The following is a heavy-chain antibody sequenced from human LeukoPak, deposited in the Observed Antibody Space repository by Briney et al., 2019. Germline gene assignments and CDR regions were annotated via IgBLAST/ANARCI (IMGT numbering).Heavy chain of an antibody. CDR2: IIPIFGTA. V-gene: IGHV1-69*13. D-gene: IGHD2-2*01. J-gene: IGHJ4*02. Sequence: SVKVSCKASGGTFSSYAISWVRQAPGQGLEWMGGIIPIFGTANYAQKFQGRVTITADESTSTAYMELSSLRSEDTAVYYCAGVYSLGYCSSTSCYALDYWGQGTLVTVSS. CDR1: GGTFSSYA. CDR3: AGVYSLGYCSSTSCYALDY.